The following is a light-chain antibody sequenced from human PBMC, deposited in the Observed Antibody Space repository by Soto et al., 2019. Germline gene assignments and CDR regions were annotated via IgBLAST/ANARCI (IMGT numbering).Light chain of an antibody. V-gene: IGKV1-5*01. CDR1: QSISSW. Sequence: DIQMTQSPSTLSASVGDRVTITCRASQSISSWLAWYQQKPGKAPKLLIYDASSLESGVPSRFSGSGSGTEFTLTISSLQPDDFANYYCQQYNRYSLTFGGGTKMEMK. CDR3: QQYNRYSLT. CDR2: DAS. J-gene: IGKJ4*01.